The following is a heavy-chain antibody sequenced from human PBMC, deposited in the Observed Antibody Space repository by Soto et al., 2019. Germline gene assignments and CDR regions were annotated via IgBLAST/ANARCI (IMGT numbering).Heavy chain of an antibody. CDR2: ISSSSSYI. Sequence: PRGSLRLSCAASGFTFSSYSMNWVRQAPGKGLEWVSSISSSSSYIYYADSVKGRFTISRDNAKNSLYLQMNSLRAEDTAVYYCAREISYVSGGHLYYGMDVLGQGTAVTVSS. CDR3: AREISYVSGGHLYYGMDV. D-gene: IGHD3-16*01. CDR1: GFTFSSYS. V-gene: IGHV3-21*04. J-gene: IGHJ6*02.